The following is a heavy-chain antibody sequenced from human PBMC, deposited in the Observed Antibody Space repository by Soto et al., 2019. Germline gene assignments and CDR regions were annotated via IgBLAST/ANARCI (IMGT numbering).Heavy chain of an antibody. CDR1: GFTFSSYE. Sequence: EVQLVESGGGLVQPGGSLRLSCAASGFTFSSYEMNWVRQAPGKGLEWVSYISSSGSTIYYADSVKGRFTISRDNAKNSLYLQMNSLRAEDTAVYYCARDIEDPVHYYYGMDVWGQGTTVTVSS. V-gene: IGHV3-48*03. D-gene: IGHD1-26*01. CDR2: ISSSGSTI. CDR3: ARDIEDPVHYYYGMDV. J-gene: IGHJ6*02.